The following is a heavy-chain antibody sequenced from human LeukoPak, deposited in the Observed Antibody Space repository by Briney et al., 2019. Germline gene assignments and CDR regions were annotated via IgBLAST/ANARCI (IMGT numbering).Heavy chain of an antibody. CDR1: GYTFIDYY. D-gene: IGHD3-16*01. CDR3: ATLGEDKTDTPFDY. J-gene: IGHJ4*02. CDR2: INPSTGGT. Sequence: GASVKVSCKTSGYTFIDYYVHWIRQAPGQGLEWMGRINPSTGGTDFALKFQGKVSMTRDTSISTAYMELSRLGSDDTAVYYCATLGEDKTDTPFDYWGQGTLVTVSS. V-gene: IGHV1-2*06.